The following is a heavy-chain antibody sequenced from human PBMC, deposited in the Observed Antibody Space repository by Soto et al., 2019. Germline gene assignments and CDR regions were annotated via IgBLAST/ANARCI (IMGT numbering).Heavy chain of an antibody. CDR3: GAGVADPRNYSYGMGG. CDR2: IYPGDSDI. V-gene: IGHV5-51*01. CDR1: GYSFTNYW. Sequence: PGESLKISCKGSGYSFTNYWIAWVRQMPGKGLELMGIIYPGDSDIRYSPSFQGQVTISADKSISTAYLQWSSLKASDTAMYCCGAGVADPRNYSYGMGGWGRASRVTFSS. J-gene: IGHJ6*01. D-gene: IGHD2-21*01.